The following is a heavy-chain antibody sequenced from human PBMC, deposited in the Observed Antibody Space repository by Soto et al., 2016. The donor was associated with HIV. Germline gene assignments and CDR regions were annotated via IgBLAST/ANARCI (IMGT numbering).Heavy chain of an antibody. CDR2: IGSSSNYI. CDR1: GFTFSSYS. D-gene: IGHD3-22*01. J-gene: IGHJ4*02. V-gene: IGHV3-21*01. Sequence: EVQLVESGGGLVKPGGSLRLSCAASGFTFSSYSMNWVRQAPGKGLEWVSSIGSSSNYIYYADSVKGRFTISRDNAKNSLYLQMNSLRAEDTAVYYCARGYYYDSSGYYYLYWGQGTLVTVSX. CDR3: ARGYYYDSSGYYYLY.